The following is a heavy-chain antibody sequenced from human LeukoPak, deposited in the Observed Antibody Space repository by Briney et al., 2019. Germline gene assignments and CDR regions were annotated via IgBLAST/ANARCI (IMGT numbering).Heavy chain of an antibody. Sequence: SETLSLTCTVSGGFISSYYWSWIRQPAGKGLEWIGRIYTSGSTNYNPSLKSRVTISVDKSKNQFSLKLSSVTAADTAVYYCARDLGYYDTDYWGQGTLVTVSS. D-gene: IGHD3-22*01. CDR2: IYTSGST. V-gene: IGHV4-4*07. CDR1: GGFISSYY. J-gene: IGHJ4*02. CDR3: ARDLGYYDTDY.